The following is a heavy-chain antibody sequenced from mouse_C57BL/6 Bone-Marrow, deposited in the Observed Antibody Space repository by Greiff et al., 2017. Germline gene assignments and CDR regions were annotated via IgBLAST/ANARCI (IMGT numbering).Heavy chain of an antibody. D-gene: IGHD1-1*01. CDR2: SYPRSGNT. J-gene: IGHJ4*01. CDR1: GYTFTSYG. CDR3: ARGVVRWGAMDY. V-gene: IGHV1-81*01. Sequence: QVQLKQSGAELARPGASVKLSCKASGYTFTSYGISWVKQRPGQGLEWIGESYPRSGNTYYNEKFKGKATLTADKSSSTAYMELRSLTSEDSAVYFCARGVVRWGAMDYWGQGTSVTVSS.